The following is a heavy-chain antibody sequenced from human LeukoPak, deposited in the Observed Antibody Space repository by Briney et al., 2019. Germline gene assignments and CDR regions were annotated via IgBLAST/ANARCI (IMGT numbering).Heavy chain of an antibody. J-gene: IGHJ4*02. D-gene: IGHD3-22*01. CDR1: GFTFSRFA. Sequence: GGSRRLSCSASGFTFSRFAMTWVRQLPGRGLEWVLSINCNGHQTYYADAVTGRFSVSRDNSKNILYLQMDSLRADDSALYYCAKDANYYDSSGYLIPFDYWGQGTLVTVSS. V-gene: IGHV3-23*05. CDR3: AKDANYYDSSGYLIPFDY. CDR2: INCNGHQT.